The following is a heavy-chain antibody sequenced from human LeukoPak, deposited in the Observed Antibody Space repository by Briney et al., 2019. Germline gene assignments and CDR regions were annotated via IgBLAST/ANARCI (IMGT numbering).Heavy chain of an antibody. CDR1: GFAFSSYW. CDR2: IKEDGSEK. Sequence: GGSLRLSCAVSGFAFSSYWMSCVRQAPGKGLEWVANIKEDGSEKYSEDSVKGRFTISRDNAKNSLYLQMNSLRAEDTAVYYCARDKRSCSGVSCYRGSSFDFWGQGTLVTVSS. D-gene: IGHD2-15*01. J-gene: IGHJ4*02. CDR3: ARDKRSCSGVSCYRGSSFDF. V-gene: IGHV3-7*03.